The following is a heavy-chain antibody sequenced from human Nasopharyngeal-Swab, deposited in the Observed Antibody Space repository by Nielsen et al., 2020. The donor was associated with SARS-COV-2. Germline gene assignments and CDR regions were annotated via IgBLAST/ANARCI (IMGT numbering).Heavy chain of an antibody. J-gene: IGHJ4*02. Sequence: GESLKISCKGSGYSFTCYWIGWVRQMPGKGLEWMGITYPGDSDTRYSPSFQGQVTISADKSISTAYLQWSSLKASDTAMYYCARLTYSSGWCFDYWGQGTLVTVSS. CDR2: TYPGDSDT. D-gene: IGHD6-19*01. V-gene: IGHV5-51*01. CDR3: ARLTYSSGWCFDY. CDR1: GYSFTCYW.